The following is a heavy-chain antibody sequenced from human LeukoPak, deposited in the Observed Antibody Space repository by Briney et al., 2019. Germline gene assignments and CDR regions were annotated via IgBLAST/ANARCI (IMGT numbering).Heavy chain of an antibody. D-gene: IGHD4-17*01. V-gene: IGHV1-24*01. J-gene: IGHJ4*02. CDR3: ARVNPLTTVTTILDY. CDR2: FDPEDGET. CDR1: GYTLTELS. Sequence: ASVKVSCKVSGYTLTELSMHWVRQAPGKGLEWMGGFDPEDGETIYAQKLQGRVTMTTDTSTSTAYMELRSLRSDDTAVYYCARVNPLTTVTTILDYWGQGTLVTVSS.